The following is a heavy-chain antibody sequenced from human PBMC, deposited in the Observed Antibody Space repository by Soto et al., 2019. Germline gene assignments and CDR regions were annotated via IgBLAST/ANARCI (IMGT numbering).Heavy chain of an antibody. CDR3: ARVSPGYVWGRYRNPSHGMDV. Sequence: QVQLQQWGAGLLKPSETLSLTCAVYGGSFSGYYWSWIRQPPGKGLEWIGEINHSGSTNYNPSLTSRVTISVATTKNHLSPNLSSLTAADTAVFYCARVSPGYVWGRYRNPSHGMDVWGQGTTVTVSS. V-gene: IGHV4-34*01. D-gene: IGHD3-16*02. CDR1: GGSFSGYY. CDR2: INHSGST. J-gene: IGHJ6*02.